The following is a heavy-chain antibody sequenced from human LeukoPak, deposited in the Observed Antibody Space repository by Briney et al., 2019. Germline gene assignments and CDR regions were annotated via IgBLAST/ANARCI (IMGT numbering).Heavy chain of an antibody. CDR1: GSISSYY. J-gene: IGHJ3*02. D-gene: IGHD2-2*01. CDR3: ARQKCTSTSCLTKNAFDT. Sequence: PSETLSLTCTVSGSISSYYWSWIRQPPGKGLEWIGYIYTSGSTNYNPSLKSRVTISVDTSKNQFSLDLSSVTAADTAVYYCARQKCTSTSCLTKNAFDTWGRETMVTVSS. V-gene: IGHV4-4*09. CDR2: IYTSGST.